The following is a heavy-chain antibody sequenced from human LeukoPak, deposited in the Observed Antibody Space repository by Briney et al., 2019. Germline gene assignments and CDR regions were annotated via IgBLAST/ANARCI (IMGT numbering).Heavy chain of an antibody. Sequence: GGSLRPSCAASGFTFDDYAMHWVRQAPGKGLEWVSLISWDGGSTYYADSVKGRFTISRDNSKNSLYLQMNSLRAEDTALYYCAKDMIAVAGTGYYYYYYMDVWGKGTTVTVSS. J-gene: IGHJ6*03. CDR3: AKDMIAVAGTGYYYYYYMDV. D-gene: IGHD6-19*01. V-gene: IGHV3-43D*03. CDR1: GFTFDDYA. CDR2: ISWDGGST.